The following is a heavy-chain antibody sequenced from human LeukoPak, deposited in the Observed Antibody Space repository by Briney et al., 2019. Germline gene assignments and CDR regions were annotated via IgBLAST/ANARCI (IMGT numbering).Heavy chain of an antibody. CDR2: ISGDGDAT. D-gene: IGHD6-19*01. CDR3: ARDYSSGWALDY. V-gene: IGHV3-64*01. CDR1: GFTCSSYW. J-gene: IGHJ4*02. Sequence: PGGSLRLSCAASGFTCSSYWMHWARQAPGKGLEYISGISGDGDATHYANSLKGRFTISRDNSKNMLYLQMGSLRVEDMAVYYCARDYSSGWALDYWGQGTLVTVSS.